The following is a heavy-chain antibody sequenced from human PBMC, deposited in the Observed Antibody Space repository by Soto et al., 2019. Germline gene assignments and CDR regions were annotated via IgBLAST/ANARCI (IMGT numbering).Heavy chain of an antibody. V-gene: IGHV4-30-2*01. D-gene: IGHD3-22*01. CDR3: ARDRVESGYPQYFQH. Sequence: SETLSLTCAVSGGSISSGGYSWSWVRQPPGKGLEWIGYIYHSGSTYYNPSLKSRVTISVDRSKNQFSLKLSSVTAADTAVYYCARDRVESGYPQYFQHWGQGTLVTVSS. CDR2: IYHSGST. CDR1: GGSISSGGYS. J-gene: IGHJ1*01.